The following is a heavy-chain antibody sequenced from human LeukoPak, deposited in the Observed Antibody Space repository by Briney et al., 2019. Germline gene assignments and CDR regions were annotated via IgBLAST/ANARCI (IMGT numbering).Heavy chain of an antibody. CDR3: ARDLLDYSNYEEDGNYYYYYMDV. V-gene: IGHV4-61*02. Sequence: SQTLSLTCTVSGGSISSGSYYWSWIRQPAGKGLEWIGRIYTSGSTNYNPSLKSRVTISVDTSKNQFSLKLSSVTAADTAVYYCARDLLDYSNYEEDGNYYYYYMDVWGKGTTVTVSS. CDR2: IYTSGST. D-gene: IGHD4-11*01. CDR1: GGSISSGSYY. J-gene: IGHJ6*03.